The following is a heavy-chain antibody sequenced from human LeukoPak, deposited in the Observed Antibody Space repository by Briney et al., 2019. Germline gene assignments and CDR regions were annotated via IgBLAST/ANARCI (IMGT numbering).Heavy chain of an antibody. CDR3: ARHYYGSGTNISPRDY. Sequence: PSETLSLTCAVYGGSFSGYYWSWIRQPPGKGLEWIGEINHSGSTNYNPSLKSRVTISVDTSKNQFSLKLSSVTAADTAVYYCARHYYGSGTNISPRDYWGQGTLVTVSS. J-gene: IGHJ4*02. CDR2: INHSGST. CDR1: GGSFSGYY. V-gene: IGHV4-34*01. D-gene: IGHD3-10*01.